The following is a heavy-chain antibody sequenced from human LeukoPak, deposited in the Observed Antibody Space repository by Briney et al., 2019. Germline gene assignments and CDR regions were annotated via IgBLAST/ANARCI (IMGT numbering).Heavy chain of an antibody. D-gene: IGHD6-19*01. CDR2: INPNSGGT. J-gene: IGHJ4*02. V-gene: IGHV1-2*02. CDR3: ARGYSSGWRPHDY. Sequence: XMGWINPNSGGTNYAQKFQGRVTMTRDTSISTAYMELSRLRSDDTAVYYCARGYSSGWRPHDYWGQGTLVTVSS.